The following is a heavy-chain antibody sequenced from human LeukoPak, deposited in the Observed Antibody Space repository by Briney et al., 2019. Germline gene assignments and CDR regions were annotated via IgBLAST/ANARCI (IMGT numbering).Heavy chain of an antibody. J-gene: IGHJ4*02. V-gene: IGHV1-2*02. Sequence: ASVKVSCKASGYTFTDYYMHRVRQAPGQGLEWMGWINPNSGGTDSAQKFQGRVTMTSDTSISTAYMELNRLRSDDTAVYYCVRGEQYWGQGTLVTVSS. CDR3: VRGEQY. CDR1: GYTFTDYY. CDR2: INPNSGGT. D-gene: IGHD6-19*01.